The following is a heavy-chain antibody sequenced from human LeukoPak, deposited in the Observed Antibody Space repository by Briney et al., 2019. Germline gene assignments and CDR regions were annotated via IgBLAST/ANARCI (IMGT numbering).Heavy chain of an antibody. Sequence: GGSLTLLCAVSGFTFRRYAMIGLRQAPGKGLEWVSGIRGCGDITQYALSVKGRFTIHRDNLKNAVYRQMHRLSAEDAAVYHFAKTRIVCTGVRCPGGGFDYWGHGTLVTVSS. CDR3: AKTRIVCTGVRCPGGGFDY. D-gene: IGHD2-8*02. CDR2: IRGCGDIT. V-gene: IGHV3-23*01. CDR1: GFTFRRYA. J-gene: IGHJ4*01.